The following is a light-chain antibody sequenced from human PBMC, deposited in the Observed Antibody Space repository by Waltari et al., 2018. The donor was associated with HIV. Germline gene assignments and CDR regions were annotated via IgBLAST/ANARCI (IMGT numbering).Light chain of an antibody. CDR2: GAS. J-gene: IGKJ5*01. V-gene: IGKV3-20*01. Sequence: EIVLTQSPGTLSLSPGERATLSCRASQSVSSTYLAWYQQKPGQAPRLLIYGASSRATGIPDRFSGSGSGTDFTVIISRLEPEDFAVYYCQQYGSSITFGQGTRLEIK. CDR3: QQYGSSIT. CDR1: QSVSSTY.